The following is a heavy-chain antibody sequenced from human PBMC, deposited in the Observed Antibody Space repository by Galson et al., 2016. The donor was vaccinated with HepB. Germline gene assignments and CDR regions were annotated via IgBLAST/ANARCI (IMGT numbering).Heavy chain of an antibody. CDR2: ISSSSSTI. J-gene: IGHJ6*02. D-gene: IGHD4-17*01. CDR3: ARDRKGTTVYNYGMDV. Sequence: SLRLSCAASGFTFSSYRMNWVRQAPGKGLEWLSYISSSSSTIYYADSVKGRFTISRDNAKNSLYLQMNSLRDEDTAVYYCARDRKGTTVYNYGMDVWGQGILVTVSS. CDR1: GFTFSSYR. V-gene: IGHV3-48*02.